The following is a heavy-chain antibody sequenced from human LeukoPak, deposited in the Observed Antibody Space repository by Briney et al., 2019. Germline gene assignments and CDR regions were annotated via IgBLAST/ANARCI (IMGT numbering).Heavy chain of an antibody. D-gene: IGHD5-12*01. J-gene: IGHJ6*02. Sequence: GGSLRLSCAASGFTFDDYAIHWVRQAPGKGLEWVSLIGGDGGRTFYADSVKGRFTISRDNSKNSLYLQMNSLRIEDTALYYCAKSVATIDYYYYGMDVWGQGTTVTVSS. CDR3: AKSVATIDYYYYGMDV. V-gene: IGHV3-43*02. CDR2: IGGDGGRT. CDR1: GFTFDDYA.